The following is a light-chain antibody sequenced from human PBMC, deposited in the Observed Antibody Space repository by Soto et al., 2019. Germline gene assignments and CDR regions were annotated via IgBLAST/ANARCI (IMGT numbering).Light chain of an antibody. V-gene: IGLV3-21*02. CDR2: DDS. J-gene: IGLJ2*01. CDR1: NIGSKS. CDR3: QVWDSSSDHPVV. Sequence: SYELTQPPSVSVAPGQTARITCGGNNIGSKSVHWYQQKPGQAPVLVVYDDSDRLSGIPERFSGSNSGNPATLTISRVEAGDEADYYCQVWDSSSDHPVVFGGGTKVTVL.